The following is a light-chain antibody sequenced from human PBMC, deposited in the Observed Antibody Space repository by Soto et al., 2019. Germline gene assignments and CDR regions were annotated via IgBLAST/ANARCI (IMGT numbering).Light chain of an antibody. CDR1: QSVSSSY. J-gene: IGKJ1*01. CDR3: QQYGT. V-gene: IGKV3-20*01. Sequence: EIVLTQSPAPLSLSPGERATLSCRASQSVSSSYLAWYQQKPGQAPRLLIYGASRRATGIPDRFSGSGSGSDFTLTISRLEPEDFAVYYCQQYGTLGQGTKVDIK. CDR2: GAS.